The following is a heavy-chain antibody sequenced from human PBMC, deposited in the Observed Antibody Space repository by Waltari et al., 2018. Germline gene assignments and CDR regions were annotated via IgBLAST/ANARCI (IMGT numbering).Heavy chain of an antibody. CDR2: AIPIFVTA. Sequence: QVQLVQSGAEVKKPGSSVKVSCKASGGTFSSYAISWVRQAPGQGLEWMGGAIPIFVTANYAQRFQGGVTITADESTSTAYVELSSLSADDTAVYYCSGDYDSSVYGGMDVWVQVTTVTVSS. CDR1: GGTFSSYA. V-gene: IGHV1-69*12. CDR3: SGDYDSSVYGGMDV. J-gene: IGHJ6*02. D-gene: IGHD3-22*01.